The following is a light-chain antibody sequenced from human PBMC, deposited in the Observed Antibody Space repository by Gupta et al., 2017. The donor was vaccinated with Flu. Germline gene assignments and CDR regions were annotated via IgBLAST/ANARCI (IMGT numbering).Light chain of an antibody. CDR1: QSISNF. V-gene: IGKV1-39*01. Sequence: DIQMTQSPSSLSASVGDRVTISCRASQSISNFLNLYQQTPGEAPKLLIYAASRLQSGVPSRFSGSGSGTDFTLTISRLQPEDFATYYCQQSNSTPCTFGQGTKLDIK. J-gene: IGKJ2*02. CDR2: AAS. CDR3: QQSNSTPCT.